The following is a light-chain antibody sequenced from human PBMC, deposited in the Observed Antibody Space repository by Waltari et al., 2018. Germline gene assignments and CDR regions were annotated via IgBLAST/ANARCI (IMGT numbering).Light chain of an antibody. J-gene: IGKJ2*03. V-gene: IGKV1-5*03. CDR3: QHYASTPFS. Sequence: DIQMTQSPSSLSASVGDTVTITCRASQSIQNWLAWYQQKPGKAPRLLIFLASSLENGVPSRFRGSGSGTEFYLIITGLRPEDSATYYCQHYASTPFSFGQGTRVEI. CDR2: LAS. CDR1: QSIQNW.